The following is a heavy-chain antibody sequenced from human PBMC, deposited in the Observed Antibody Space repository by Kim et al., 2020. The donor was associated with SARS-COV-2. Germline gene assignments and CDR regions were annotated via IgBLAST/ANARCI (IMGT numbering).Heavy chain of an antibody. D-gene: IGHD3-9*01. V-gene: IGHV3-23*01. Sequence: GGSLRLSCAASGFTFSSYAMSWVRQAPGKGLEWVSAISGSGGRTYYADSVKGRFTISRDNSKNTLYLQMNSLRAEDTAVYYCAKDPKITIFPPAPDYWGQGTLVTVSS. CDR3: AKDPKITIFPPAPDY. CDR1: GFTFSSYA. J-gene: IGHJ4*02. CDR2: ISGSGGRT.